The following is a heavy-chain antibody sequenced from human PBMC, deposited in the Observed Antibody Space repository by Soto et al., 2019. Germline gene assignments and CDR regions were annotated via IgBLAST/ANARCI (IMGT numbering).Heavy chain of an antibody. CDR2: TSYDGSNN. J-gene: IGHJ4*02. V-gene: IGHV3-33*05. D-gene: IGHD3-16*01. CDR3: ARWGTTGGLDV. CDR1: GFTFRSYV. Sequence: QVQLVESGGGVVQPGTSLRLSCVGSGFTFRSYVIHWVRQAPGKGLEWVALTSYDGSNNFYGDSVKGRFTISSHNSRNTVKLQMDSLTCDDTALYYFARWGTTGGLDVWGQGTLVSVSS.